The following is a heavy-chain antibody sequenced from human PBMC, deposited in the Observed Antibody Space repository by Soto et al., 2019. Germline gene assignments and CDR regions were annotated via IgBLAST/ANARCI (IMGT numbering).Heavy chain of an antibody. CDR2: IYSGGST. V-gene: IGHV3-66*01. CDR1: GFTVSSNY. D-gene: IGHD3-10*01. Sequence: PGGSLRVSCAASGFTVSSNYMSWVRQAPGKGLEWVSVIYSGGSTCYADSVKGRFTISRDNSKNTLYLQMNSLRAEDTAVYYCARGGTMALDYWGQGTLVTVSS. CDR3: ARGGTMALDY. J-gene: IGHJ4*02.